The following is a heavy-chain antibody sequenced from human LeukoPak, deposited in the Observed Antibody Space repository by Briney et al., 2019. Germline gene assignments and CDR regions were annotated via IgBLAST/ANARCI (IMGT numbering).Heavy chain of an antibody. D-gene: IGHD3-3*01. CDR1: GYTVISYA. CDR3: ARKPLLTTIYDF. J-gene: IGHJ4*02. Sequence: ASVEVSCKASGYTVISYAIHWGRQAPGQSLEWMGWINAGNGDTKYSQKFQGRVTVTRDTSASTAYMELSSLRSEDTAVYYCARKPLLTTIYDFWGQGTLITVSS. CDR2: INAGNGDT. V-gene: IGHV1-3*01.